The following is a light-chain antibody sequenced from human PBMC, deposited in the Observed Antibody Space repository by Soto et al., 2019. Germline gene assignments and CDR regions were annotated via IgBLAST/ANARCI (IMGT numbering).Light chain of an antibody. CDR3: QQRSNWPPTWT. CDR2: DAS. Sequence: EIVLTQSPGTLSLSPGERATLSCRASQRIGSYLAWYQQKPGQAPRLLIYDASNRATGIPARFSGSGSGTDFTLTISSLEPEDFAVYYCQQRSNWPPTWTFGQGTEVEIK. V-gene: IGKV3-11*01. J-gene: IGKJ1*01. CDR1: QRIGSY.